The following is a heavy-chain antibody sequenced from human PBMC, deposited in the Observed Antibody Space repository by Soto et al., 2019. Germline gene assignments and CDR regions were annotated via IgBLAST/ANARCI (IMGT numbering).Heavy chain of an antibody. V-gene: IGHV3-49*03. Sequence: GVLRLSCTASGFTFGDYAMSWFRQAPGKGLEWVGFIRSKAYGGTTEYAASVKGRFTISRDDSKSIAYLQMNSLKTEDTAVYYCTRDNFAYYYDSSGYYEEAFDIWGQGTMVTVSS. D-gene: IGHD3-22*01. CDR3: TRDNFAYYYDSSGYYEEAFDI. CDR1: GFTFGDYA. J-gene: IGHJ3*02. CDR2: IRSKAYGGTT.